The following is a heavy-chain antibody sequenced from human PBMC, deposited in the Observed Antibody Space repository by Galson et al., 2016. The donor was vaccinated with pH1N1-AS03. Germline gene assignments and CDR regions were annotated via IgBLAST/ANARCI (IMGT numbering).Heavy chain of an antibody. Sequence: SLRLSCAASGFTFSTYWMSWVRQAPGKGLEWVANIKQDGSEKYYVDSVKGRFTISRDNAKNSLFLQMNSLRAEDTAVYYCAREGDEFWGDSKYGADYWGQGTLVTVSS. CDR1: GFTFSTYW. D-gene: IGHD3-3*01. J-gene: IGHJ4*02. CDR3: AREGDEFWGDSKYGADY. CDR2: IKQDGSEK. V-gene: IGHV3-7*01.